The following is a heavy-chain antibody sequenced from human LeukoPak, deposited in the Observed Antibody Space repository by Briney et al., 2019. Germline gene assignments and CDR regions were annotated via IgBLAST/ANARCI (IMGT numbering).Heavy chain of an antibody. J-gene: IGHJ3*02. Sequence: ASVKVSCKASGYTFTSYGISWVRQAPGQGLEWMGWISAYNGNTNYAQKLQGRVTMTTDTYTSTAYMELRSLRSDDTAVYYCARDYDILTPPHDDAFDIWGQGTMVTVSS. CDR1: GYTFTSYG. V-gene: IGHV1-18*04. CDR2: ISAYNGNT. D-gene: IGHD3-9*01. CDR3: ARDYDILTPPHDDAFDI.